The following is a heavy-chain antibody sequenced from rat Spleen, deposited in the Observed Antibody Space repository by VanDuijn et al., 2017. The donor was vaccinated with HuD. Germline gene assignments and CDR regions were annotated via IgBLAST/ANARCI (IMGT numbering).Heavy chain of an antibody. CDR1: GFTFSNYD. CDR2: ISTSGGST. V-gene: IGHV5S23*01. J-gene: IGHJ2*01. CDR3: ARRHYGYTDYFDC. D-gene: IGHD1-9*01. Sequence: EVQLVESGGGLVQPGRSLKLSCAASGFTFSNYDMAWVRQAPTKGLEWVASISTSGGSTYYRDSVKGRFTISRDNAKSTLYLQMDSLRSEDTATYYCARRHYGYTDYFDCWGQGVMVTASS.